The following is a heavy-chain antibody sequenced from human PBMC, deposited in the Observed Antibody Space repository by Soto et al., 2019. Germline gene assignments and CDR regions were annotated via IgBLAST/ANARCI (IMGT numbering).Heavy chain of an antibody. V-gene: IGHV3-23*01. CDR2: ITNSGDTT. Sequence: GGSLRLSCAASGFTFSSYTMTWVRQAPGKGLEWVAGITNSGDTTYYADSVKGRFTISRDNSKSTLYLQMNSLRAEDTAVYYCAKMEVAVMVSADYWGQGTLVTVSS. CDR3: AKMEVAVMVSADY. CDR1: GFTFSSYT. J-gene: IGHJ4*02. D-gene: IGHD5-18*01.